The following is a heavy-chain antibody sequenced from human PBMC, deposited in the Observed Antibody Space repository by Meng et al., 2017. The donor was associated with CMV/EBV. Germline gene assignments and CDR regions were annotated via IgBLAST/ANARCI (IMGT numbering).Heavy chain of an antibody. D-gene: IGHD6-19*01. Sequence: SETLSLTCTVSGGSISSSSYHWGWIRQPPGKGLEWIGSIYYSGSTYYNPSLKSRVTISVDTSKNQFSLKLSSVTAADTAVYYCARAVGGSGWYYFDYWGQGTLVTVSS. CDR2: IYYSGST. V-gene: IGHV4-39*07. J-gene: IGHJ4*02. CDR3: ARAVGGSGWYYFDY. CDR1: GGSISSSSYH.